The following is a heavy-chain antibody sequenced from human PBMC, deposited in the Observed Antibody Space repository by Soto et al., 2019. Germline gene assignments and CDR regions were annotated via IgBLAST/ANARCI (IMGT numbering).Heavy chain of an antibody. CDR1: GDSISNGYYT. J-gene: IGHJ4*02. CDR3: AGGPSGDKVDY. Sequence: QVQLQESGPGLVEPSQTLSLTCTVSGDSISNGYYTWSWIRQPPGKDLEWIGHIYNSVNTYSNPSLKRRVTISADTSKNQFSLKLSSVTAADTAVYYCAGGPSGDKVDYWGQGTLVTVSS. V-gene: IGHV4-30-4*01. CDR2: IYNSVNT. D-gene: IGHD3-10*01.